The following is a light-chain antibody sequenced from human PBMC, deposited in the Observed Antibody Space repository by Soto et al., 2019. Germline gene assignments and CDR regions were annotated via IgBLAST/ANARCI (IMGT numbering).Light chain of an antibody. V-gene: IGKV3-20*01. CDR2: GAS. J-gene: IGKJ1*01. CDR1: QSVTSGY. CDR3: QQYGSSGT. Sequence: EIVFTQAPGTLPLSPGERSTLSCRASQSVTSGYLAWCQQQPNQAPRLLIYGASYRATGIPDRFSGSWSRTDFTITISRLEPEDAAVYYCQQYGSSGTFGQGTKVDIK.